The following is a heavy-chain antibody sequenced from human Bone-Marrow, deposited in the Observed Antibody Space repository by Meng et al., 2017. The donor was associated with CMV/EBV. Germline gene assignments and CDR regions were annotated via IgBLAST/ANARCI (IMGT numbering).Heavy chain of an antibody. CDR1: GFTFSSYS. V-gene: IGHV3-21*01. J-gene: IGHJ4*02. CDR3: ARRQIGGATTFDY. D-gene: IGHD1-26*01. Sequence: GEYLKISCAASGFTFSSYSMNWVRQAPGKGLEWVSSISSSSSYIYYADSVKGRFTISRDNAKNSLYLQMNSLRAEDTAVYYCARRQIGGATTFDYWGQGTLVTVSS. CDR2: ISSSSSYI.